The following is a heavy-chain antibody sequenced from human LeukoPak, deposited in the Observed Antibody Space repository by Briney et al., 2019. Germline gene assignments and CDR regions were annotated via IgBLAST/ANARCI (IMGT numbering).Heavy chain of an antibody. D-gene: IGHD3-22*01. V-gene: IGHV4-59*12. CDR3: ARVSYDSSGRNWFDP. Sequence: SETLSLTCTVSGGSISSYYWSWIRQPPGKGLEWIGYIYYSGSTNYNPSLKSRVTMSVDTSKNQFSLKLSSVTAADTAVYYCARVSYDSSGRNWFDPWGQGTLVTVSS. CDR2: IYYSGST. CDR1: GGSISSYY. J-gene: IGHJ5*02.